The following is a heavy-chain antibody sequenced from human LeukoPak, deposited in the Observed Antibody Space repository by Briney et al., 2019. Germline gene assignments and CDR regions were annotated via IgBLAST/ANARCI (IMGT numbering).Heavy chain of an antibody. Sequence: PSETLSLTCTVSGGSISSSSYYWGWIRQPPGKGLEWIGSIYYRGSTYYNPSLKSRVTISVDTSKNQFSLKLSSVTVADTAVYYCASRAPYGSGSYYNECWGQGTLVTVSS. V-gene: IGHV4-39*01. D-gene: IGHD3-10*01. CDR1: GGSISSSSYY. CDR3: ASRAPYGSGSYYNEC. CDR2: IYYRGST. J-gene: IGHJ4*02.